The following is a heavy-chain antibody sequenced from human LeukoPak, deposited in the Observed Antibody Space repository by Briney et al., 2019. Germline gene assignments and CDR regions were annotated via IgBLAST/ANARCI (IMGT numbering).Heavy chain of an antibody. J-gene: IGHJ4*02. V-gene: IGHV3-23*01. CDR2: ISGSGGST. CDR1: GFTFSSYA. D-gene: IGHD2-21*02. Sequence: GGSLRLSCAASGFTFSSYAMSWVRQAPGKGLEWVSAISGSGGSTYYADSVKGRFTISRDNSKNTLYLQMNSLGAEDTAVYYCAKSPCGGDCYSQGRYFDYWGQGTLVTVSS. CDR3: AKSPCGGDCYSQGRYFDY.